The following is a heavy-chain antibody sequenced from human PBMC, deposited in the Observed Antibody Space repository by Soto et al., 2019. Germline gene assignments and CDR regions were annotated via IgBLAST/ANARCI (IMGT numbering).Heavy chain of an antibody. V-gene: IGHV3-23*01. J-gene: IGHJ4*02. CDR2: ISGSGGST. D-gene: IGHD3-10*02. CDR1: GFTFIIYS. CDR3: EKFVQGHTLKQTDY. Sequence: SXRLSCSASGFTFIIYSMIWFRQAPGKGLEWVSAISGSGGSTYYADSVNGRFTISRDNSKNTLYMQMNSLRAEDTAVYYCEKFVQGHTLKQTDYWGQGTLVTVYS.